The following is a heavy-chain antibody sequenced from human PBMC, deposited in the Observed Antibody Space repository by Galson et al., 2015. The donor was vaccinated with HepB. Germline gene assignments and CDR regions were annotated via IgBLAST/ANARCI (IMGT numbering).Heavy chain of an antibody. CDR2: INPSGATT. V-gene: IGHV1-46*01. CDR1: GYSFTPYY. Sequence: SVKVSCKASGYSFTPYYMHWVRQAPGQGLEWMGIINPSGATTNYAQKFQGRVTMTRDTSTSTVYMELSSLRSEDTAVYYCARGEHAFDIWGQGTMVTVSS. CDR3: ARGEHAFDI. J-gene: IGHJ3*02.